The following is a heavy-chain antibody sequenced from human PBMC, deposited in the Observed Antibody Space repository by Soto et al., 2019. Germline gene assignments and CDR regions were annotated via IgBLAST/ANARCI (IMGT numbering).Heavy chain of an antibody. CDR2: ISSDSSTI. V-gene: IGHV3-48*01. CDR3: ATDNYYFDY. J-gene: IGHJ4*02. CDR1: GFAFSTYK. Sequence: GGSLRLSCTASGFAFSTYKMNWVRQAPGKGLEWVSYISSDSSTIYYADSVKGRFTISRDNAKNSLYLQMNSLRAEDTAVYYCATDNYYFDYWGQGTLVTVSS.